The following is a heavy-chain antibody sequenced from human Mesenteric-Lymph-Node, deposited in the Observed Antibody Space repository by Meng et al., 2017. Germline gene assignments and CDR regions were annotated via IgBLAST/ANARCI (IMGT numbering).Heavy chain of an antibody. D-gene: IGHD3-10*01. CDR1: EYTFTSYD. V-gene: IGHV1-46*01. CDR3: ARRGNRGQLRYFDY. CDR2: INPSGGST. Sequence: QVQLVQSGAEVKKPGASVKVSCKASEYTFTSYDINWVRQATGQGLEWMGIINPSGGSTSYAQKFQGRVTMTRDTSTSTVYMELSSLRSEDTAVYYCARRGNRGQLRYFDYWGQGTLVTVSS. J-gene: IGHJ4*02.